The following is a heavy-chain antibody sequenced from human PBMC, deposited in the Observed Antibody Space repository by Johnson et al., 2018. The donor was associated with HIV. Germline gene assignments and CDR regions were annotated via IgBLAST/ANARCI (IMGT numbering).Heavy chain of an antibody. V-gene: IGHV3-30*02. J-gene: IGHJ3*02. CDR3: AKDVVVTPPSDAFDI. CDR1: GFTFSSYG. Sequence: QVQLVESGGGLVQPGGSQRLSCIASGFTFSSYGMHWVRQAPGKGLEWVAFIRYDGSNKYYADSVKGRFTISRDNSKNTLYLQMNSLRAEDTAVYYCAKDVVVTPPSDAFDIWGQGTMVTVSS. D-gene: IGHD2-21*02. CDR2: IRYDGSNK.